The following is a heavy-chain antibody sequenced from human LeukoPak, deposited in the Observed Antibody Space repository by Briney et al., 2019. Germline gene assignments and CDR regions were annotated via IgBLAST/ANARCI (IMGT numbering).Heavy chain of an antibody. D-gene: IGHD2-15*01. CDR3: AKYCSGGSCYHPNAFDT. CDR2: ISGSGGST. Sequence: PGGSLRLSCAASGFTFSSYAMSWVRQAPGKGLEWVSAISGSGGSTYYADSVKGRFTISRDNSKNTLYLQMNSLRAEDTAVYYCAKYCSGGSCYHPNAFDTWGQGTMVTVSS. CDR1: GFTFSSYA. J-gene: IGHJ3*02. V-gene: IGHV3-23*01.